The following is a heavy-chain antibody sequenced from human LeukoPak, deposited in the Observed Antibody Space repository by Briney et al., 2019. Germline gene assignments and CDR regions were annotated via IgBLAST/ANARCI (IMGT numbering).Heavy chain of an antibody. D-gene: IGHD2-15*01. Sequence: GASVKVSCKASGYTFTSYDINWVRQATGQGLEWMGWMNPSNGATGYAQKFQGRVTMTRSTSISTAYMELSSLTSEDTAVYYCARGLGGSLNAHNWFAPWGQGTLVTVSS. CDR1: GYTFTSYD. CDR2: MNPSNGAT. V-gene: IGHV1-8*01. J-gene: IGHJ5*02. CDR3: ARGLGGSLNAHNWFAP.